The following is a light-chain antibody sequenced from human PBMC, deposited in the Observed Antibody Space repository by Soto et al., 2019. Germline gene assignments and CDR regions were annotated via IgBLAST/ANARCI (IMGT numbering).Light chain of an antibody. CDR1: SSNIGAGYD. V-gene: IGLV1-40*01. CDR2: GNT. Sequence: QSVLTQPPSVSGAPGQSVTISCTGSSSNIGAGYDVHWYQQLPGRAPKLLICGNTNRPSGVPDRFSGSKSGTSASLAITGLQAEDEADYHCLSFDSSLSVVFGGGTKLTVL. J-gene: IGLJ2*01. CDR3: LSFDSSLSVV.